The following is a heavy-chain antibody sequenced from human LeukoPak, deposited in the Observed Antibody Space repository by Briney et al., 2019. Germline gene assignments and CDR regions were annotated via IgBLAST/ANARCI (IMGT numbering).Heavy chain of an antibody. D-gene: IGHD3-22*01. J-gene: IGHJ4*02. V-gene: IGHV3-49*03. CDR2: IRSKAYGGTT. CDR1: GFTFGDYA. Sequence: GGSLRLSCTASGFTFGDYAVSWFRQAPGKGLEWVGFIRSKAYGGTTEYAASVKGRFTISRDDSKSIAYLQMNSLKTEDTAVYYCTSTYYYDSSGYYYFDYWGQGTLVTVSS. CDR3: TSTYYYDSSGYYYFDY.